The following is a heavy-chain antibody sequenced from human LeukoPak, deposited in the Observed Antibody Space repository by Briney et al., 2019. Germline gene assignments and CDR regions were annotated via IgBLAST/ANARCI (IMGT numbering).Heavy chain of an antibody. J-gene: IGHJ4*02. Sequence: SETLSLTCAVYGGSFSGYYWSWIRQPPGKGLEWIGEINHSGSTNYNPSLKSRDTISVDTSKNQFSLKLSSVTAADTAVYYCARGPMQTPYNWNPSRGYYFDYWGQGTLVTVSS. CDR2: INHSGST. D-gene: IGHD1-20*01. CDR3: ARGPMQTPYNWNPSRGYYFDY. V-gene: IGHV4-34*01. CDR1: GGSFSGYY.